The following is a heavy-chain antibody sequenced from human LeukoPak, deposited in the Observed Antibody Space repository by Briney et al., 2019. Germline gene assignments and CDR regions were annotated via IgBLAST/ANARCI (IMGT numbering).Heavy chain of an antibody. J-gene: IGHJ4*02. D-gene: IGHD3-10*01. CDR2: IKQDGGGT. CDR3: ATDIPRGIIPRGNY. CDR1: GFPFSSYW. V-gene: IGHV3-7*03. Sequence: PGGSLRLSCAASGFPFSSYWMAWVRQAPGKGLEWVASIKQDGGGTFYVDSVKGRFTISRDNAKNSLYLQMNSLKTEDTAVYYCATDIPRGIIPRGNYWGQGTLVTVSS.